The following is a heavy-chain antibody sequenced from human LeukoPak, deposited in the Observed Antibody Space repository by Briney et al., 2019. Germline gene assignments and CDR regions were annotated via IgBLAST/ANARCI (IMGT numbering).Heavy chain of an antibody. CDR1: GFNCIDYS. CDR3: ARDHRYAFDN. Sequence: GASLRLPCAASGFNCIDYSMNWVRQAPGKGLEWISYIGISSGNTKYADSVKGRFTISRDKARNSLYLQMNSLRVEDTAVYYCARDHRYAFDNWGHGTLVTVSS. V-gene: IGHV3-48*01. CDR2: IGISSGNT. J-gene: IGHJ4*01. D-gene: IGHD5-12*01.